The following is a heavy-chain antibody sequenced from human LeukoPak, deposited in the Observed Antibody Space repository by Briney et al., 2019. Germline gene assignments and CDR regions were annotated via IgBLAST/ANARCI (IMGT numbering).Heavy chain of an antibody. CDR1: GFTFVNYA. CDR2: ISGGGGST. Sequence: PGGSLRLSCAATGFTFVNYAMTWVRQAPGKGLEWVSSISGGGGSTYYADSVKGRFTISRDNSKNTLYLQMNSLRADDTAVYYCAKSGETNDWWGAFDIWGQGTMVTVSS. D-gene: IGHD2-8*02. CDR3: AKSGETNDWWGAFDI. J-gene: IGHJ3*02. V-gene: IGHV3-23*01.